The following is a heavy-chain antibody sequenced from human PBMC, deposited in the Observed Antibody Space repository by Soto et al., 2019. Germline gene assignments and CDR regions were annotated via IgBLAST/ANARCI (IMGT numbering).Heavy chain of an antibody. CDR3: ARGHHSLDV. Sequence: QVQLVESGGGLAKPGGSLRLSCADSGFTFSDHYMSWIRQVPGKGLEWISYINPSGTNTYYANSVKGRFTIYRDNAEKSLYLQMNSLRVEDTALYYCARGHHSLDVWGQGATVTVSS. D-gene: IGHD4-4*01. V-gene: IGHV3-11*04. CDR1: GFTFSDHY. CDR2: INPSGTNT. J-gene: IGHJ6*02.